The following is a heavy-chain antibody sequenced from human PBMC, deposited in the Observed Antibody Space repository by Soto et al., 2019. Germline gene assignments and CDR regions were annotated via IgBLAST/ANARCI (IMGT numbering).Heavy chain of an antibody. CDR1: GFTFSSYA. V-gene: IGHV3-23*01. CDR2: ISGSGGSI. CDR3: AKDWDSSGYYYVLNAFDI. D-gene: IGHD3-22*01. Sequence: GGSLRLSCAASGFTFSSYAMSWVRQAPGKGLEWVSAISGSGGSIYYADSVKGRFTISRDNSKNTLYLQMNSLRAEDTAVYYCAKDWDSSGYYYVLNAFDIWGKGTMVTVSS. J-gene: IGHJ3*02.